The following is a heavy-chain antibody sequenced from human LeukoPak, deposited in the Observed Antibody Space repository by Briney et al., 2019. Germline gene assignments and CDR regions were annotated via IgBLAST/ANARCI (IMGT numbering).Heavy chain of an antibody. V-gene: IGHV3-30*04. Sequence: PGGSLRLSCAASGFTFSSYAMYWVRQAPGKGLEWVAVISYDGSDKFYADSVKGRFTISRDHSNNMLYLQMNSLGAEDTALYYCAKDGLGGYGSSWYFDNWGQGALVTVSS. CDR2: ISYDGSDK. CDR3: AKDGLGGYGSSWYFDN. J-gene: IGHJ4*02. D-gene: IGHD6-13*01. CDR1: GFTFSSYA.